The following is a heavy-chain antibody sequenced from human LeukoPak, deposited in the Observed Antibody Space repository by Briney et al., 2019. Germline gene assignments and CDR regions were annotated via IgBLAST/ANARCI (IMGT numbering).Heavy chain of an antibody. Sequence: ASVKVSCKASGYTFTGYYMRWVRQASGQGLEWMGWINPNSGGTNYAQKFQGWVTMTRDTSISTAYMELSRLRSDDTAVYYCARDLLRGGGNWFDPWGQGTLVTVSS. J-gene: IGHJ5*02. D-gene: IGHD4-23*01. CDR1: GYTFTGYY. CDR3: ARDLLRGGGNWFDP. V-gene: IGHV1-2*04. CDR2: INPNSGGT.